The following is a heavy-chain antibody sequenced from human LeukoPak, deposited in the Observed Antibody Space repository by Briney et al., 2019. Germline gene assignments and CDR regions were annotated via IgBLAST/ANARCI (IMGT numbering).Heavy chain of an antibody. CDR3: AKEEYSSGSYYFDY. J-gene: IGHJ4*02. D-gene: IGHD6-19*01. Sequence: PGGSLRLSCAASGFTFNSYAMSWVRQAPGKGLEWVSVISGYGENTYYAGSVKGRFTISRDNSKKTLYLQMNSLRAVDTAVYYCAKEEYSSGSYYFDYWGQGTLVTVSS. CDR2: ISGYGENT. V-gene: IGHV3-23*01. CDR1: GFTFNSYA.